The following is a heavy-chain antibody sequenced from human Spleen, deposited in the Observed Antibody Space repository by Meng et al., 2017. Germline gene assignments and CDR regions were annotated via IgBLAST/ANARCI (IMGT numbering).Heavy chain of an antibody. V-gene: IGHV4-39*07. D-gene: IGHD2/OR15-2a*01. CDR2: IYYSGST. CDR1: GGSISSSSYY. Sequence: GSLRLSCTVSGGSISSSSYYWGWIRQPPGKGLEWIGSIYYSGSTYYNPSLKSRVTISVDTSKNQFSLKLSSLTAADTAVYYCALLGASVYWGQGKMVTVSS. J-gene: IGHJ4*02. CDR3: ALLGASVY.